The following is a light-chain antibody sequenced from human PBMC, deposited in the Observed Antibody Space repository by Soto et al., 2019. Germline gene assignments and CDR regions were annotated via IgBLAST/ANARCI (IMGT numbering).Light chain of an antibody. V-gene: IGKV1-5*01. Sequence: DIQMTQYPSTLSASVGDRVTITCRASQSINAWLAWYQQKPGKAPSLLIFDASTLHSGVPSRLSGGGSGTDFTLTISSLQPDDFATYYCQQFAISTTFGQGTKVDIK. CDR1: QSINAW. CDR3: QQFAISTT. J-gene: IGKJ1*01. CDR2: DAS.